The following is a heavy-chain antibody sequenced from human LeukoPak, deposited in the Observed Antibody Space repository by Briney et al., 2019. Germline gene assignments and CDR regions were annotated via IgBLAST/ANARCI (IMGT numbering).Heavy chain of an antibody. CDR3: ARAPVSSSWYRTLGDP. CDR2: LYTSGST. J-gene: IGHJ5*02. D-gene: IGHD6-13*01. CDR1: GGSISSGSYY. V-gene: IGHV4-61*02. Sequence: NASQTLSLTCTVSGGSISSGSYYWSWIRQPAGKGLEWIGRLYTSGSTNYNPSLKSRVTISVDTSKNQFSLKLSSVTAADTAVYYCARAPVSSSWYRTLGDPWGQGTLVTVSS.